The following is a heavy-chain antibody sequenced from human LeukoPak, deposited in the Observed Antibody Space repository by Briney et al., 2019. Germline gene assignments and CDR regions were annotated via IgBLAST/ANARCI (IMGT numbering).Heavy chain of an antibody. CDR1: GGTFSSYA. CDR2: IIPILGIA. Sequence: SVKVSCKASGGTFSSYAISWVRQAPGQGLEWMGRIIPILGIANYAQKFQGRVTITADKSTSTAYMELSSLRSEDTAVYYCAREPLWFGELLSGYFDYWGQGTLVTVSS. J-gene: IGHJ4*02. D-gene: IGHD3-10*01. V-gene: IGHV1-69*04. CDR3: AREPLWFGELLSGYFDY.